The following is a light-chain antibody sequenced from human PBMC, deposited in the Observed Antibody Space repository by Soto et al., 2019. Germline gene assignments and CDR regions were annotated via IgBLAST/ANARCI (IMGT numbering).Light chain of an antibody. CDR2: EVS. J-gene: IGLJ1*01. CDR3: SSSTSRNTYV. CDR1: SSDVGSYNR. Sequence: QSARTQPPSVSGSPGQSVTISCTGTSSDVGSYNRVSWYQQPPGTAPKVMIYEVSNRPSGVPDRFSGSKSGNTASLTISGLQPEDEADYYCSSSTSRNTYVFGTGTKVTVL. V-gene: IGLV2-18*02.